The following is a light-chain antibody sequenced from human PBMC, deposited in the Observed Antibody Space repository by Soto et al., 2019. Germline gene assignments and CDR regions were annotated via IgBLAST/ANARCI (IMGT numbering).Light chain of an antibody. V-gene: IGKV3-11*01. CDR1: QRISTF. Sequence: EVGLTQAPSTLSFSPGESATLSCMAIQRISTFLACYQHKPGQTPRLLICDASNRATGIPARFSGSESGTDFTLTISSLEPEDFEVYYCQQCANWPPKWTFDQGNTVQIQ. CDR2: DAS. J-gene: IGKJ1*01. CDR3: QQCANWPPKWT.